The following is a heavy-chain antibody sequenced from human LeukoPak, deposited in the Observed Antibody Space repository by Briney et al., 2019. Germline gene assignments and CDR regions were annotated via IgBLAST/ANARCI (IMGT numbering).Heavy chain of an antibody. CDR3: ARQGGDYGGLDY. CDR1: GGSISSSSYY. Sequence: SETLSLTCTASGGSISSSSYYWGWIRQPPGKGLEWIGSIYYSGSTYYNPSLKSRVTISVDTSKNQFSLKLSSVTAADTAVYYCARQGGDYGGLDYWGQGTLVTVSS. D-gene: IGHD4-17*01. J-gene: IGHJ4*02. CDR2: IYYSGST. V-gene: IGHV4-39*01.